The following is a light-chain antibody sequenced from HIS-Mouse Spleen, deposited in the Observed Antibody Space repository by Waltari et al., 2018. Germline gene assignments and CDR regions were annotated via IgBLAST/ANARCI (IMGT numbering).Light chain of an antibody. J-gene: IGLJ2*01. Sequence: QSALTQPASVSGSPGQSITISCPGTSSDVGCYNYVPWYQQHPGKAPKLMIYDVSNRPSGVSNRFSGSKSGNTASLTISGLQAEDEADYYCSSYTSSSTLVFGGGTKLTVL. CDR1: SSDVGCYNY. CDR2: DVS. CDR3: SSYTSSSTLV. V-gene: IGLV2-14*03.